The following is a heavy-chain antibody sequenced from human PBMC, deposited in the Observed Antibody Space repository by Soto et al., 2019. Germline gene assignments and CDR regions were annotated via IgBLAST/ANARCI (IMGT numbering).Heavy chain of an antibody. D-gene: IGHD3-16*01. J-gene: IGHJ5*02. CDR1: GGSFSGYY. CDR2: INHSGST. CDR3: ARALVVLGHGNWFDP. Sequence: SETLSLTCAVYGGSFSGYYWSWIRQPPGKGLEWIGEINHSGSTNYNPSLKSRVTISVDTSKNQFSLKLSSVTAADTAVYYCARALVVLGHGNWFDPWGQGTLVTVSS. V-gene: IGHV4-34*01.